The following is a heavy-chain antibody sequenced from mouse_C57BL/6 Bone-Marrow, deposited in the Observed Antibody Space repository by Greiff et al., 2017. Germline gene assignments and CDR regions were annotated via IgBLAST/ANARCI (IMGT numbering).Heavy chain of an antibody. J-gene: IGHJ3*01. CDR1: GYTFTSYW. CDR3: AGIAGSAWFAY. D-gene: IGHD1-1*01. CDR2: IDPSDSYT. Sequence: QVQLQQPGAELVKPGASVKLSCKASGYTFTSYWMQWVKQRPGQGLEWIGEIDPSDSYTNYNQKFKGKATLTVDTSSSTAYMQLSSLISEDSAVYYCAGIAGSAWFAYWGQGTLVTVSA. V-gene: IGHV1-50*01.